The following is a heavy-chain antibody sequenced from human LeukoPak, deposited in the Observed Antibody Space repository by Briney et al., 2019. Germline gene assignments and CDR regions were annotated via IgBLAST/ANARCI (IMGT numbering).Heavy chain of an antibody. D-gene: IGHD4-17*01. CDR1: GFTFSSYA. V-gene: IGHV3-48*02. CDR3: ARGGGTTVTTGFDY. CDR2: ISSSSSTI. Sequence: GGSLRLSCAASGFTFSSYAMSWVRQAPGKGLEWVSYISSSSSTIYYADSVKGRFTISRDNAKNSLYLQMNSLRDEDTAVYYCARGGGTTVTTGFDYWGQGTLVTVSS. J-gene: IGHJ4*02.